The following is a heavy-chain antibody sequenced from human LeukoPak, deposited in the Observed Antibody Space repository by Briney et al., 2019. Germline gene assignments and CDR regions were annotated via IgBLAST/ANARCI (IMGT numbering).Heavy chain of an antibody. CDR1: GDSVPNNTTA. V-gene: IGHV6-1*01. Sequence: SQTLSLTCAISGDSVPNNTTAWNWIRQSPSRGLEWLGRTYYRSKWYNDYAVSVKSRIIINPDTSKNQFSLQLNSVTPEDTAVYYCARGYSYDIWGQGTMVTVSS. CDR3: ARGYSYDI. J-gene: IGHJ3*02. D-gene: IGHD2-15*01. CDR2: TYYRSKWYN.